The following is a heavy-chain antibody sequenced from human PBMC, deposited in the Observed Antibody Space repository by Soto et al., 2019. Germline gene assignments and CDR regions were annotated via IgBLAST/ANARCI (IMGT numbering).Heavy chain of an antibody. D-gene: IGHD6-13*01. CDR2: INAGNGNT. CDR1: GYTFTSYA. Sequence: ASVKVSCKASGYTFTSYAMHWVRQAPGQRLEWMGWINAGNGNTKYSQKFQGRVTITRDTSASTAYMELSSLRSEDTVVYYCASNLAAAGANAFDIWGQGTMVTVSS. J-gene: IGHJ3*02. V-gene: IGHV1-3*01. CDR3: ASNLAAAGANAFDI.